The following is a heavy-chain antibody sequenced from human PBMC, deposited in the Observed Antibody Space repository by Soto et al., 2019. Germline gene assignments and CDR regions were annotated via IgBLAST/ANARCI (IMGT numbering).Heavy chain of an antibody. CDR1: GGSVSSGSYY. J-gene: IGHJ4*02. CDR3: ASLTGGSYSYYFDY. D-gene: IGHD1-26*01. V-gene: IGHV4-61*01. Sequence: SETLSLTCTVSGGSVSSGSYYWSWIRQPPGKGLEWIGYIYYSGSTNYNPSLKSRVTISVDTSKNQFSLKLSSVTAADTAVYYCASLTGGSYSYYFDYWGQGTLVTVSS. CDR2: IYYSGST.